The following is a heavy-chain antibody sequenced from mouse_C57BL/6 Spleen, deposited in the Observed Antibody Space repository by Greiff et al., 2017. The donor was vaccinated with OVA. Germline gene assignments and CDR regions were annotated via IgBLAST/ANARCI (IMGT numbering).Heavy chain of an antibody. V-gene: IGHV5-16*01. CDR2: INYDGSST. CDR1: GFTFSDYY. CDR3: ARDSLYGSSYDWYFDV. J-gene: IGHJ1*03. Sequence: EVKLMESEGGLVQPGSSMKLSCTASGFTFSDYYMAWVRQVPETGLEWVANINYDGSSTYYLDSLKSRFIISRDNAKNILYLQMSSLKSEDTATYYCARDSLYGSSYDWYFDVWGTGTTVTVSS. D-gene: IGHD1-1*01.